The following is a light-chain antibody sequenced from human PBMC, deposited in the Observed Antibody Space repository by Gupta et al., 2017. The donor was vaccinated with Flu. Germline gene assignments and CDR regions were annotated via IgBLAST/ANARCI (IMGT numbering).Light chain of an antibody. CDR2: AAS. J-gene: IGKJ4*01. Sequence: DIQMTQSPSSLSASVGDRVTITCRASQSISSYLDWYQQKPGKAPKLLIYAASRWQSGVPSRFSGSGSGTDFTLTISRLQPEDFATYYCQQSHSTPITFGRGTKVEIK. CDR3: QQSHSTPIT. CDR1: QSISSY. V-gene: IGKV1-39*01.